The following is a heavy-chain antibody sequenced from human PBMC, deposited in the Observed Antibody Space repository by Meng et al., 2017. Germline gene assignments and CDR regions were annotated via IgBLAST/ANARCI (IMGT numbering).Heavy chain of an antibody. V-gene: IGHV1-2*06. Sequence: QVQPGQSGAEVKKPGASGNVSCKPSGYNFPDYYIHWVRRAPGQGLEWMGRINPKSGDTHYAQKFQARVTMTGDTSISTAYMELSGLRSDDTAMYYCARDEDISAAGKLFGDYWGQGTLVTVSS. CDR3: ARDEDISAAGKLFGDY. D-gene: IGHD6-25*01. CDR1: GYNFPDYY. CDR2: INPKSGDT. J-gene: IGHJ4*02.